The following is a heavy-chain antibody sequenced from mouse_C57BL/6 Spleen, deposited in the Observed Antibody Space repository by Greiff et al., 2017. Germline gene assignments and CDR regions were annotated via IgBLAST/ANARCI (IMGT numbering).Heavy chain of an antibody. V-gene: IGHV5-4*01. CDR1: GFTFSSYA. Sequence: EVQLVESGGGLVKPGGSLKLSCAASGFTFSSYAMSWVRQTPEKRLEWVATISDGGSYTYYPDNVKGRFTISRDNAKNNLYLQRSHLKSEDTAMYYCARDADGYFDYWGQGTTLTVSS. J-gene: IGHJ2*01. CDR2: ISDGGSYT. D-gene: IGHD2-3*01. CDR3: ARDADGYFDY.